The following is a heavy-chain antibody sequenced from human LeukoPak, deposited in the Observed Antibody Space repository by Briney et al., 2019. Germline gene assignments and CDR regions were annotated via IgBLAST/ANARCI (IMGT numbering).Heavy chain of an antibody. CDR1: GYRFNSYW. Sequence: GESLQISCKGSGYRFNSYWIGWVRQMPGQGLEWMGVIYGGDSETRYSPSFQGQVTISADKSINTAYLQWSSLKASDTAMYYCARLSEELEAHFDYWGQGTPVTVSS. D-gene: IGHD1-1*01. J-gene: IGHJ4*02. V-gene: IGHV5-51*01. CDR3: ARLSEELEAHFDY. CDR2: IYGGDSET.